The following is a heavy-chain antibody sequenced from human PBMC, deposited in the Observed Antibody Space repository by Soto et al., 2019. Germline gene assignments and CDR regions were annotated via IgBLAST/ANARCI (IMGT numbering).Heavy chain of an antibody. J-gene: IGHJ4*02. CDR2: IGSSGGST. Sequence: EVQLLESGGGLVQPGGSLRLSCAASGFTFTTSAMSWVRKAPGKGLEWVSAIGSSGGSTYYADSVKGRFTVSRDNSKNTLWLQVNSLRAEDTAVYYCAKHLSGAGSFDYWGQGTLVTVSS. CDR3: AKHLSGAGSFDY. V-gene: IGHV3-23*01. D-gene: IGHD3-9*01. CDR1: GFTFTTSA.